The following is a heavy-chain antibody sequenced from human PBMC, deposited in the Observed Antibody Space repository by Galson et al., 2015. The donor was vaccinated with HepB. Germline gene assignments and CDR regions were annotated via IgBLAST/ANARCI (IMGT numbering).Heavy chain of an antibody. Sequence: SLRLSCAASEFIFSSHWMHWVRQAPGKGLEWVANIKQDGSEKYYVDSVKGRFTISRDNAKNSLYLQMNSLRAEDTAVYYCARVRSGSYVWFDPWGQGTLVTVSS. V-gene: IGHV3-7*03. CDR3: ARVRSGSYVWFDP. D-gene: IGHD1-26*01. CDR2: IKQDGSEK. CDR1: EFIFSSHW. J-gene: IGHJ5*02.